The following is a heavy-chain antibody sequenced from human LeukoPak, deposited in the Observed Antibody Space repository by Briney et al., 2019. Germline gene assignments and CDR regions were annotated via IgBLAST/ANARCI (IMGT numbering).Heavy chain of an antibody. CDR2: IYSGGST. J-gene: IGHJ4*02. D-gene: IGHD2/OR15-2a*01. CDR3: ARDFPAFD. CDR1: GFTVSSTY. Sequence: PGGSLRLSCAASGFTVSSTYMSWARQAPGKGLEWVSVIYSGGSTYYADSVKGRFTISRDNSKNTLYLQMNSLRAEDTAVYYCARDFPAFDWGQGTLVTVSS. V-gene: IGHV3-53*01.